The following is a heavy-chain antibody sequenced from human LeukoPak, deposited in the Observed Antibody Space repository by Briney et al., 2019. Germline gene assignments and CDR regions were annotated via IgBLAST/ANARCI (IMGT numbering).Heavy chain of an antibody. Sequence: PSETLSLTCAVYGGSFSGYYWSWIRQPPGKGLEWTGEINHSGSTNYNPSLKSRVTISVDTSKNQFSLKLSSVTAADTAVYYCARGRRQKPFDYWGQGTLVTVSS. CDR3: ARGRRQKPFDY. CDR1: GGSFSGYY. V-gene: IGHV4-34*01. J-gene: IGHJ4*02. CDR2: INHSGST.